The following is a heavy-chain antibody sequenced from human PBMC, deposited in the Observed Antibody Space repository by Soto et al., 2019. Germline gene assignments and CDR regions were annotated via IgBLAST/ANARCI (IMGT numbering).Heavy chain of an antibody. CDR2: IFSSGST. CDR1: GGSINTFY. D-gene: IGHD5-12*01. J-gene: IGHJ4*02. CDR3: AREGSYSAYNFAHGIQLWSFEF. V-gene: IGHV4-4*07. Sequence: SETLSLTCTVSGGSINTFYWSWVRQPAGKGLEWIGRIFSSGSTSFNPSLESRVAMSVDTSKNHFSLNLSSVTAADMAVYYCAREGSYSAYNFAHGIQLWSFEFWGQGALVPVS.